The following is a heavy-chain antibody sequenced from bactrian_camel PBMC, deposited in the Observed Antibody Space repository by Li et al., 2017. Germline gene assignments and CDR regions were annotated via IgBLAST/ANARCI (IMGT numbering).Heavy chain of an antibody. J-gene: IGHJ6*01. V-gene: IGHV3S6*01. CDR1: GFTFSSYFM. CDR3: VVREFRRS. Sequence: QLVESGGGLVQPGGSLRLSCAASGFTFSSYFMMSWVRQAPGKGLEWVSTIESGGTKTYYADSVKGRFTISRDNAKNTLYLQVNSLQTDDTAMYYCVVREFRRSGGQGTQVTVS. CDR2: IESGGTKT. D-gene: IGHD2*01.